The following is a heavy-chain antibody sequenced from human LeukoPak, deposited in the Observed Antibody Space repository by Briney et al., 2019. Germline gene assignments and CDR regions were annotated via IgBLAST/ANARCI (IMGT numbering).Heavy chain of an antibody. CDR2: INPYNRNT. D-gene: IGHD6-19*01. J-gene: IGHJ4*02. CDR3: ARGGGSGAFPDN. Sequence: GASVKVSCKASGYTFTSYGISWVRQAPGQGLEWMGWINPYNRNTDSAENLQGKVTMTTDTSTNTAYMEVRSLRSDDTAVYCCARGGGSGAFPDNWGRGTLVTVSS. CDR1: GYTFTSYG. V-gene: IGHV1-18*01.